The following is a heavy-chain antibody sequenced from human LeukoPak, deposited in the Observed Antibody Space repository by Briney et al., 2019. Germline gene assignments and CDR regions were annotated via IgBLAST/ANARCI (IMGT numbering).Heavy chain of an antibody. CDR3: ARASGGWDLDY. D-gene: IGHD1-26*01. CDR1: GFTFNVFH. J-gene: IGHJ4*01. V-gene: IGHV3-21*01. Sequence: GGSLGLSCAASGFTFNVFHMNWVRQAPGKGLEWISSITSSGTYITYADSIQGRFTISRDNAKNALYLQMNSLRVDDTALYYCARASGGWDLDYWGHGTLVTVSS. CDR2: ITSSGTYI.